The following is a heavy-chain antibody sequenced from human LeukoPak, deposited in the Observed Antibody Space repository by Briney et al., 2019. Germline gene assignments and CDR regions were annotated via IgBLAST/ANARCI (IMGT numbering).Heavy chain of an antibody. CDR2: IYPSGGST. CDR3: ARETMVRGWVYYYYMDV. CDR1: GYTFTSDY. D-gene: IGHD3-10*01. V-gene: IGHV1-46*01. J-gene: IGHJ6*03. Sequence: RASLKVSCKASGYTFTSDYMHWVRPAPGQGLGWMGIIYPSGGSTSYEQKFQGRVTMSRDMSTSTVYTELRSLRSEDTAVYYCARETMVRGWVYYYYMDVWGKGTTVTVSS.